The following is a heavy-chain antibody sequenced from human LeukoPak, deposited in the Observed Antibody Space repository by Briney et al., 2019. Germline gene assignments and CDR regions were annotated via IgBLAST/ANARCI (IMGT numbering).Heavy chain of an antibody. J-gene: IGHJ5*01. D-gene: IGHD6-13*01. CDR2: ISETSSHT. CDR3: AKDFSSSWQFDS. CDR1: GFTFSSNA. V-gene: IGHV3-23*01. Sequence: GGSLRLSCAASGFTFSSNAMTWVRQAPGQGLEWVSSISETSSHTFYADSVKGRFTISRDNTKNTLFLQMNSLRVEDTAIYYCAKDFSSSWQFDSWGLGTLVTVSS.